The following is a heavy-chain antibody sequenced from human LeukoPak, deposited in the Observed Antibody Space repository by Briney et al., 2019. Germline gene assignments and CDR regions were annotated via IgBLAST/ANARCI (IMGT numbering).Heavy chain of an antibody. D-gene: IGHD4-17*01. CDR1: GYTFTGYY. V-gene: IGHV1-2*02. CDR3: ARDDTTGTFDY. Sequence: ASVKVSCKASGYTFTGYYMHWVRQAPGQGLEWMGWINPNSGGTNYAQKFQGRVTITADESTSTAYMELSSLRSEDTAVYYCARDDTTGTFDYWGQGTLVTVSS. CDR2: INPNSGGT. J-gene: IGHJ4*02.